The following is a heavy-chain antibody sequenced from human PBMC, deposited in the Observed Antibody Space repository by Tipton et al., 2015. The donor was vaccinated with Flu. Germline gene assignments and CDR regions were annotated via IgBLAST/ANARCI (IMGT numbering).Heavy chain of an antibody. CDR2: IYHSGTT. Sequence: TLSLTCAVSGYSITSSYYWGWIRQPPGKGLEWIGTIYHSGTTYYNPSLKSRLTLSVDTSKNQFSLKLNSVTAADTAVFYCARHTGDSVRGVVDYWGQGTLVNVS. D-gene: IGHD3-10*02. CDR3: ARHTGDSVRGVVDY. CDR1: GYSITSSYY. V-gene: IGHV4-38-2*01. J-gene: IGHJ4*01.